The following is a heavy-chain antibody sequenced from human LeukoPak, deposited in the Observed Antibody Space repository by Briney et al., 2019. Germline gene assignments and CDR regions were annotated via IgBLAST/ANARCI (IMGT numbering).Heavy chain of an antibody. CDR3: ARDRRYYDSSGYIRGFDY. Sequence: PSETLSLTCTVSGGSISSSSYYWGWIRQPPGKGLEWIGEIYHSGSTNYNPSLKSRVTISVDKSKNQFSLKLSSVTAADTAVYYCARDRRYYDSSGYIRGFDYWGQGTLVTVSS. CDR1: GGSISSSSYY. V-gene: IGHV4-39*07. D-gene: IGHD3-22*01. J-gene: IGHJ4*02. CDR2: IYHSGST.